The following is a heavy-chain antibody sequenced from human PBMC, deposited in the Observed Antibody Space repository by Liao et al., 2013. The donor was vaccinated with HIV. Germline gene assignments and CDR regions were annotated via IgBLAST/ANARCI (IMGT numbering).Heavy chain of an antibody. CDR3: ARDELELPNYYYYYYMDV. D-gene: IGHD1-7*01. Sequence: QVQLQESGPGLVKPSETLSLTCTVSGGSISSYYWSWIRQPAGKGLEWIGHIYISGSTYYNPSLKSRVTISVDTSKNQFSLKLSSVTAADTAVYYCARDELELPNYYYYYYMDVWGKGTTVTVSS. J-gene: IGHJ6*03. CDR1: GGSISSYY. V-gene: IGHV4-4*07. CDR2: IYISGST.